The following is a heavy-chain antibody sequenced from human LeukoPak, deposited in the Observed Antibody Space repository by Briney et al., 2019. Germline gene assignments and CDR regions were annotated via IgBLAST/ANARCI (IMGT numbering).Heavy chain of an antibody. J-gene: IGHJ5*02. V-gene: IGHV1-24*01. Sequence: ASVKVSCKVSGYTLTELSMHWVRQAPGKGREGMGGFDPEDGETIYAQKFQGRVTMTEDTSTDTAYMELSSLRSEDTAVYYCATGGSSWYPWFDPWGQGTLVTVSS. CDR3: ATGGSSWYPWFDP. CDR2: FDPEDGET. D-gene: IGHD6-13*01. CDR1: GYTLTELS.